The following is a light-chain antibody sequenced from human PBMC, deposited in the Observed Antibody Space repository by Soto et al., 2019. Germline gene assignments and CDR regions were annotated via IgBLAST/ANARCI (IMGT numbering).Light chain of an antibody. V-gene: IGKV1-27*01. CDR1: QGISNF. CDR2: AAS. Sequence: DIQKTEYPSSLSAAVGDRVTITCRASQGISNFLAWYQQKPGKVPKLLISAASTLQSGVPSRFSGSGSGTDFTLTITSLQPEDVATYYCQKYSSVITFGQGTRLEI. J-gene: IGKJ5*01. CDR3: QKYSSVIT.